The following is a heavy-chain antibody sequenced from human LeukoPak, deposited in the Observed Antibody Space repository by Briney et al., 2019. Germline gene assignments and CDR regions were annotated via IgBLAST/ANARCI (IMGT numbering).Heavy chain of an antibody. Sequence: SETLSLTCAVYGGSFSGYYWSWIRQPPGKGLEWIGEINHSGSTNYNPSLKSRVTISVDTSKNQFSLKLSSVTAADTAVYYCARGQWARFVVVPAAKGARLDYWGQGTLVTVSS. V-gene: IGHV4-34*01. CDR1: GGSFSGYY. CDR3: ARGQWARFVVVPAAKGARLDY. CDR2: INHSGST. J-gene: IGHJ4*02. D-gene: IGHD2-2*01.